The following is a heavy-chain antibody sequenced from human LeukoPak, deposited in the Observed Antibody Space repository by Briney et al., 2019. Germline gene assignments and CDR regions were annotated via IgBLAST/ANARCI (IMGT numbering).Heavy chain of an antibody. CDR3: AKAPPGGWYFDF. D-gene: IGHD3-10*01. V-gene: IGHV3-23*01. J-gene: IGHJ2*01. Sequence: GGSLRLSCVVSGFAVSSNYMNWVRQAPGKGLEWVSGISGSGGSTYYADSVKGRFTISRDNSKDTLYLQMNSLRAEDTAVYYCAKAPPGGWYFDFWGRGTLVTVSS. CDR2: ISGSGGST. CDR1: GFAVSSNY.